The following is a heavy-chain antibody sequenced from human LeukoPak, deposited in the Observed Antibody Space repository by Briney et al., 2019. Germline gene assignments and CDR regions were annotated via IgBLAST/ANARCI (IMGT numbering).Heavy chain of an antibody. CDR3: ARGRITIFGVVTNYFDY. D-gene: IGHD3-3*01. CDR2: ISPSGSA. J-gene: IGHJ4*02. CDR1: GASISDSF. V-gene: IGHV4-4*08. Sequence: PSETLSLTCTVSGASISDSFWNWIRQPPGKGLEWIGSISPSGSATYNPSLKSRVTMSVDSSKNQFSLKLSSVTAADTAVYYCARGRITIFGVVTNYFDYWGQGTLVTVSS.